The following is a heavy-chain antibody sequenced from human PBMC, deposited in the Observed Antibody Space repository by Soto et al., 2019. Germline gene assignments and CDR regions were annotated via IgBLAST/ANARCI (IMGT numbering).Heavy chain of an antibody. CDR3: ARDRTGHNDAFDI. J-gene: IGHJ3*02. Sequence: PXGSLRLSCASSVCTVSSNYMSCVRQAPGKGLEWVSVIYSGGSTYYADSVKGRFTISRDNSKNTLYLQMNSLRAEDTAVYYCARDRTGHNDAFDIWGQGTLVNVS. V-gene: IGHV3-53*01. CDR2: IYSGGST. CDR1: VCTVSSNY.